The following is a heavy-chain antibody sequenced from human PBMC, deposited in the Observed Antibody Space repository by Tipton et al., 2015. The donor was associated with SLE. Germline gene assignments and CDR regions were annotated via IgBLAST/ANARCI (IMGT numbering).Heavy chain of an antibody. CDR2: IYYSGST. Sequence: TLSLTCTVSGGSISSYYWSWIRQPPGKGLEWIGYIYYSGSTNYNPSLKSRVTISVDTSKNQFSLKLTSVTAADTAVYYCARDPLSTGWFDPWGQGTLVTVSS. CDR1: GGSISSYY. CDR3: ARDPLSTGWFDP. J-gene: IGHJ5*02. D-gene: IGHD3-10*01. V-gene: IGHV4-59*12.